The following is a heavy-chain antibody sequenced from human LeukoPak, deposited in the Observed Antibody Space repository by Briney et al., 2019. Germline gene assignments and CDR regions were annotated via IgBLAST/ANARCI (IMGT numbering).Heavy chain of an antibody. Sequence: ASVKVSCKASGYTFTSYYMHWVRQAPGQGLEWMGVINTSGGSTSYAQKFQGRVTMTRDTSTSTVYMELSSLRSEDTAVYYCARGFYDSSGYSSPSGYWGQGTLVTVYS. D-gene: IGHD3-22*01. CDR1: GYTFTSYY. CDR2: INTSGGST. V-gene: IGHV1-46*01. CDR3: ARGFYDSSGYSSPSGY. J-gene: IGHJ4*02.